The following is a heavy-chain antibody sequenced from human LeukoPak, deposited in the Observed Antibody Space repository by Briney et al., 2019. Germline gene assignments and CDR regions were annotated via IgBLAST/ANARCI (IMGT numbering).Heavy chain of an antibody. Sequence: GESLKIPCKGSGYSFTSYWISWVRQMPGKGLEWMGRIDPSDSYTNYSPSFQGHVTISADKSISTAYLQWSSLKASDTAMYYCARQTVTTDGMDVWGKGTTVTVSS. V-gene: IGHV5-10-1*01. D-gene: IGHD4-17*01. J-gene: IGHJ6*04. CDR2: IDPSDSYT. CDR1: GYSFTSYW. CDR3: ARQTVTTDGMDV.